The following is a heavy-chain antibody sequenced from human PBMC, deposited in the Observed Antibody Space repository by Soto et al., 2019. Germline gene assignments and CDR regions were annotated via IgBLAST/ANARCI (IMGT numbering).Heavy chain of an antibody. V-gene: IGHV3-64D*06. CDR1: GFTFTDNA. CDR2: ISGNGGYT. Sequence: EVQLVESGGGLVQPGGSLRLSCSASGFTFTDNAVHWVRQAPGKGLEYVSGISGNGGYTYYADSVKGRFTLSRDNSKNALHLQMSSLRTEDTAVYYCVKEGPADFDILTGLYLTRHFDNWGQGTLVTVSS. CDR3: VKEGPADFDILTGLYLTRHFDN. J-gene: IGHJ4*02. D-gene: IGHD3-9*01.